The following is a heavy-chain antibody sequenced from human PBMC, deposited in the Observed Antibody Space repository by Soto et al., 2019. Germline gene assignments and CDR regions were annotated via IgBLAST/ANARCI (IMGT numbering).Heavy chain of an antibody. CDR2: INAGNGNT. Sequence: QVQLVQSGAEEKKPGASVKVSCKASGYTFTSYGMHWVRQAPGQRLEWMGWINAGNGNTKYLQKFQGRVTITRDTSASTAYMELSSLRSEDTAVYYCARGSGYYYWDDYWGQGTLVTVS. CDR3: ARGSGYYYWDDY. D-gene: IGHD3-22*01. J-gene: IGHJ4*02. CDR1: GYTFTSYG. V-gene: IGHV1-3*05.